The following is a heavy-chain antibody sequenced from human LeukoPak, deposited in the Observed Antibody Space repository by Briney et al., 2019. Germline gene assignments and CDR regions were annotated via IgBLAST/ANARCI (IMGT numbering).Heavy chain of an antibody. Sequence: GGSLRLSCAASGFTFSSYNMNWVRQAPGKGLEWVSSISSSSNYIYYADSVKGRFTISRDNAKNSLYMQMNSLRAEDTTVYYCARDCWDYGSGSYCGIDYWGQGTLVTVSS. CDR2: ISSSSNYI. D-gene: IGHD3-10*01. V-gene: IGHV3-21*01. J-gene: IGHJ4*02. CDR1: GFTFSSYN. CDR3: ARDCWDYGSGSYCGIDY.